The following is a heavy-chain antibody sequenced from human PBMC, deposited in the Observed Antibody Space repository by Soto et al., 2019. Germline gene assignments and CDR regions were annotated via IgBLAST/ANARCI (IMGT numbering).Heavy chain of an antibody. V-gene: IGHV4-4*07. Sequence: LSLTCTVSGASISGFYWSWIRKSAGKGLEWIGRIYATGTTDSNPSLKSRVMMSVDTSKKQFSLKLRSVTAADTAVYYCVRDGTKTLRNWFDPWGQ. D-gene: IGHD1-1*01. CDR3: VRDGTKTLRNWFDP. J-gene: IGHJ5*02. CDR1: GASISGFY. CDR2: IYATGTT.